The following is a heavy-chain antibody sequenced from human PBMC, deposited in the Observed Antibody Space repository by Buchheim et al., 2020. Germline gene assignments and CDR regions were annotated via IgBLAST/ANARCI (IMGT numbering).Heavy chain of an antibody. V-gene: IGHV3-7*01. J-gene: IGHJ5*02. D-gene: IGHD3-9*01. Sequence: EVQLVESGGGLVQPGGSLRLSCEASRFSFSSYWMSWVRQAPGKGLEWVANINQDGSETNYVDSVKGRFTISRDNVMNLLYLQMNSLRAEDTAVYYCARDNGYYDILTGYYTGWFDPWGQGTL. CDR3: ARDNGYYDILTGYYTGWFDP. CDR2: INQDGSET. CDR1: RFSFSSYW.